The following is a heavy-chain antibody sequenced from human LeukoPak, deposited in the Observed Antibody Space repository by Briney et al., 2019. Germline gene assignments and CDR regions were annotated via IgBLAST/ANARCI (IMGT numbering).Heavy chain of an antibody. V-gene: IGHV3-21*06. CDR3: ARDEVAYCSGGSCYSTWFDP. CDR2: ISSSSSYI. D-gene: IGHD2-15*01. CDR1: GFTFSSYS. Sequence: PGGSLRLSCAAFGFTFSSYSMTWVRQAPGKGLEWVSSISSSSSYIYYADSVKGRFTISRDNAKNSLYLQMNSLRAEDTAVYYCARDEVAYCSGGSCYSTWFDPWGQGTLVTVSS. J-gene: IGHJ5*02.